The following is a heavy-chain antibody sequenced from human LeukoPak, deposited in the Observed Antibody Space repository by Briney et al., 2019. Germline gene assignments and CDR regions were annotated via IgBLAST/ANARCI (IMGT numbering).Heavy chain of an antibody. CDR2: ISGSSGST. CDR3: AKTLGGYSGFSDY. D-gene: IGHD5-12*01. CDR1: GFTFSSYA. V-gene: IGHV3-23*01. Sequence: QAGGCLRLSCAASGFTFSSYAMSLVRQAPGKGLQWVSTISGSSGSTYYADSVKGRFTISRDNSKNTLYLQMNGLRAEDTAVYYCAKTLGGYSGFSDYWGQGTLVTVSS. J-gene: IGHJ4*02.